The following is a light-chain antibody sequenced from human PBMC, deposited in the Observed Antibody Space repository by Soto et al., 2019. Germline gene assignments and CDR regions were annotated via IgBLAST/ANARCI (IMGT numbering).Light chain of an antibody. Sequence: DIVMTQSPATLSVFPGERATLSCRASQSVSSDLAWYHQKPGQAPRLLIYGASTRATGIPARFSGSGSGTEFTLTINSLQSEDFAVYYCQQYNNWPRTFGQGTKVDI. V-gene: IGKV3-15*01. CDR3: QQYNNWPRT. CDR2: GAS. CDR1: QSVSSD. J-gene: IGKJ1*01.